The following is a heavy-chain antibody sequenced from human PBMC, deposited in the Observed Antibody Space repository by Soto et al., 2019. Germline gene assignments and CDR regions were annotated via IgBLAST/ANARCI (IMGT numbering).Heavy chain of an antibody. J-gene: IGHJ4*02. CDR2: VYYTGST. CDR3: ARSVAVPGAHIDY. CDR1: GVSISGSY. Sequence: SETLCLTCSVSGVSISGSYWSWIRPSPGKGLEWLGYVYYTGSTNYSPSLRSRVSISVDTSKNEFSLRLSSVTAADTAVYFCARSVAVPGAHIDYWGQGTQVTVSS. V-gene: IGHV4-59*01. D-gene: IGHD6-19*01.